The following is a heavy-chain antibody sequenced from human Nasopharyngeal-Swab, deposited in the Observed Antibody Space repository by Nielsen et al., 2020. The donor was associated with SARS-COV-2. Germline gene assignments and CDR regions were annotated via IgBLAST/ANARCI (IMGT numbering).Heavy chain of an antibody. CDR3: ARDVWGPDY. J-gene: IGHJ4*02. CDR2: IKQDGSEE. V-gene: IGHV3-7*03. CDR1: GFTFSDYW. D-gene: IGHD3-16*01. Sequence: GESLKISCGGSGFTFSDYWMSWVRQAPGEGLEWMANIKQDGSEEYYVDSVKGRFTISRDNAKRSVYLQMHSLRAEDTAVYYCARDVWGPDYWGQGILVTVSS.